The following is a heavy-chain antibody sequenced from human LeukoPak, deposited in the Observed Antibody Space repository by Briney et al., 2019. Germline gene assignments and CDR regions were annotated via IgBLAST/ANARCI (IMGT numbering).Heavy chain of an antibody. D-gene: IGHD3-16*01. CDR1: GYTFTGYY. J-gene: IGHJ6*02. Sequence: ASVKVSCKASGYTFTGYYMHWVRQAPGQGLEWMGIINPSGGSTSYAQKFQGRVTMTRDTSTSTVYMELSSLRSEDTAVYYCARDRRVTLGYYYGMDVWGQGTTVTVSS. V-gene: IGHV1-46*01. CDR2: INPSGGST. CDR3: ARDRRVTLGYYYGMDV.